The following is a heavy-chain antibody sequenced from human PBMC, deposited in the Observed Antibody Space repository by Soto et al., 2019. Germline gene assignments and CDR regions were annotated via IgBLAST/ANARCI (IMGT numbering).Heavy chain of an antibody. CDR1: GYTFTSYA. J-gene: IGHJ1*01. Sequence: QVQLVQSGAEVKKPGASVKVSCKASGYTFTSYAMHWVRQAPGQRLEWMGWINAGNGNTKYSQKFQGRVTITRDTSASTVYMELSSLRSEDTTVYYCARGVGATSSYFQHWGQGTLVTVSS. D-gene: IGHD1-26*01. CDR3: ARGVGATSSYFQH. CDR2: INAGNGNT. V-gene: IGHV1-3*01.